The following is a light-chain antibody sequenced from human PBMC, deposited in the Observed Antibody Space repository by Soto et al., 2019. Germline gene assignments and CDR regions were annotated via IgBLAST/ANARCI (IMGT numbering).Light chain of an antibody. CDR1: QSVSSS. J-gene: IGKJ2*01. CDR3: QQRSNWPRT. V-gene: IGKV3-11*01. CDR2: DAS. Sequence: EIVLTQSPATLSLSPGERATLSCSASQSVSSSLAWYQQKPGQAPRLLIYDASNRATDIPARFSGSGSETDFTLTINNLEPEDFAVYYCQQRSNWPRTFGQGTKLEIK.